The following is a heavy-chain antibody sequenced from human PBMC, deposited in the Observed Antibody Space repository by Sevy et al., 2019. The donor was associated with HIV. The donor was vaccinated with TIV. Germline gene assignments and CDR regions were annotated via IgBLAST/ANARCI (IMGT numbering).Heavy chain of an antibody. CDR1: RYSLTELS. D-gene: IGHD5-12*01. J-gene: IGHJ4*02. V-gene: IGHV1-24*01. CDR2: FDPEDGKT. Sequence: ASVKVSCKVSRYSLTELSMHWVRQAPGKGLEWMGGFDPEDGKTIYAQKFQGRVTTTEDTSTDTAYMELSSLRSEDTAVFYCVGSRSGLPHFDYWGQGTLVTVSS. CDR3: VGSRSGLPHFDY.